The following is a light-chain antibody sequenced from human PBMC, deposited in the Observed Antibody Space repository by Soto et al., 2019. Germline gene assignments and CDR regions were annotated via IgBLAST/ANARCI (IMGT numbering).Light chain of an antibody. CDR3: NSHTSSSTLV. CDR2: DVN. CDR1: SSDVGGYNY. V-gene: IGLV2-14*01. J-gene: IGLJ3*02. Sequence: QSALTQPASVSGSPGQSITMSCTGTSSDVGGYNYVSWYQQHPGKAPKLMIYDVNYRPSGVSNRFSGSKSGNTASLTISGLQAEDEADYYCNSHTSSSTLVFGGGTKVTVL.